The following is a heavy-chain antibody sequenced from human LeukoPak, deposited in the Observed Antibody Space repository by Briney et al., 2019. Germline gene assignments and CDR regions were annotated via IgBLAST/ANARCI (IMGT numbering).Heavy chain of an antibody. J-gene: IGHJ4*02. Sequence: QPGGSLRLSCTASGFTFSSYGMHWVRQAPGKGLEWVAFIRYDGSSKYYADSVKGRFTISRDNSKNTLYLQMNSLRAEGTAVYYCAREQWLSYFDYWGQGTLVTVSS. D-gene: IGHD6-19*01. V-gene: IGHV3-30*02. CDR1: GFTFSSYG. CDR2: IRYDGSSK. CDR3: AREQWLSYFDY.